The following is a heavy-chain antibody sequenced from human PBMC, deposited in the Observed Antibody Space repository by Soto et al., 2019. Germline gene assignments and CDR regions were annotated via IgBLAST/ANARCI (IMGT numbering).Heavy chain of an antibody. CDR2: ISSSSSTI. Sequence: GGSLRLSCAASGFTFSSYSMNWVRQAPGKGLEWVSYISSSSSTIYYADSVKGRFTISRDNAKNSLYLQMNSLRAEDTAVYYCARALGRSPAPPYYMDVWGKGTTVTVSS. CDR1: GFTFSSYS. V-gene: IGHV3-48*01. D-gene: IGHD1-26*01. J-gene: IGHJ6*03. CDR3: ARALGRSPAPPYYMDV.